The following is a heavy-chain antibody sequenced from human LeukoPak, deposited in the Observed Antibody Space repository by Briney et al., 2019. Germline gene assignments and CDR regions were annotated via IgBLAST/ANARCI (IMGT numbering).Heavy chain of an antibody. CDR2: IYTSGST. J-gene: IGHJ3*02. D-gene: IGHD2-21*02. CDR3: ARDLCGGDCYSHDAFDI. Sequence: SQTLSLTCTVSGGSISSGSYYWSWIRQPAGKGLEWIGRIYTSGSTNYNPSLKSRVTISVDTSKNQFSLKLSSVTAADTAVYYCARDLCGGDCYSHDAFDIWGQGTMVTVSS. CDR1: GGSISSGSYY. V-gene: IGHV4-61*02.